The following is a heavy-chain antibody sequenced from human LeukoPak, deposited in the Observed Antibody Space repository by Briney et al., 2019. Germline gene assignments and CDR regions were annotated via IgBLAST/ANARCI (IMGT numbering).Heavy chain of an antibody. D-gene: IGHD3-10*01. CDR3: ARGFGELKGGNWFDP. J-gene: IGHJ5*02. V-gene: IGHV4-34*01. Sequence: SETLSLTCAVYGGSFSGYYWSWIRQPPGKGLEWIGEINHSGSTNYNPSLKSRVTISVDTSKNQFSLKPSSVTAADTAVYYCARGFGELKGGNWFDPWAREPWSPSPQ. CDR1: GGSFSGYY. CDR2: INHSGST.